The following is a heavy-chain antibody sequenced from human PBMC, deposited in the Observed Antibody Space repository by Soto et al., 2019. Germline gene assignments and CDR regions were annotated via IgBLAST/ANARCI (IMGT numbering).Heavy chain of an antibody. Sequence: QITLKESGPTLVKPTQTLTLTCTFSGFSLSTSGVGVGWIRQPPGKALEWLALIYWDDDKRYSPSLKSRLTITKDTSKHQVGLTMTNMDPVDTATYYCAHSLIGYYYDSSGSNWFDPWGQGTLVTVSS. D-gene: IGHD3-22*01. CDR2: IYWDDDK. J-gene: IGHJ5*02. V-gene: IGHV2-5*02. CDR1: GFSLSTSGVG. CDR3: AHSLIGYYYDSSGSNWFDP.